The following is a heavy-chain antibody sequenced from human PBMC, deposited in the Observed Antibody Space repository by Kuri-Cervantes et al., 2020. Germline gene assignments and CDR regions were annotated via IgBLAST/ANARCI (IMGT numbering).Heavy chain of an antibody. CDR3: ARDGYCSSTSCYTAHFAY. J-gene: IGHJ4*02. D-gene: IGHD2-2*02. CDR2: INPSGGST. V-gene: IGHV1-46*01. Sequence: ASVKVSCKASGYTFTSYYMHWVRQAPGQGLEWMGIINPSGGSTSYAQKFQGRVTMTRDTSTSTVYMELSSLRSEDTAVYYCARDGYCSSTSCYTAHFAYWGQGTLVPVAS. CDR1: GYTFTSYY.